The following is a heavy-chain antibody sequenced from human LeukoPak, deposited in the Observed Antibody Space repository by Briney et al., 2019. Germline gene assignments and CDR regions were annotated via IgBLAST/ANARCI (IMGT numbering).Heavy chain of an antibody. V-gene: IGHV3-64*02. CDR3: VRWLRGYDL. Sequence: GGSLRLSCAASDFTLGLYGMHWVRQAPGKGPEYVSAIGSNGVNTYYADSVKGRFTISRDTSKNTLYLQMGSLRGDDMAVYYCVRWLRGYDLWGQGALVIVSS. J-gene: IGHJ4*02. CDR1: DFTLGLYG. D-gene: IGHD2-15*01. CDR2: IGSNGVNT.